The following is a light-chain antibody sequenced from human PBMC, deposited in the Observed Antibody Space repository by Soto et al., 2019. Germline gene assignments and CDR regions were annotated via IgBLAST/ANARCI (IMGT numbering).Light chain of an antibody. CDR2: TAS. V-gene: IGKV1-39*01. J-gene: IGKJ1*01. Sequence: DIQMTQSPSSLSASVGDRVTITCRASQSISTYLNWYQQKPGKAPNLLIYTASTLQGGVPSRFSGSGSGTDFTLTISSLQPEDFATYYCQQSYSSPWTFGQGTKLEIK. CDR1: QSISTY. CDR3: QQSYSSPWT.